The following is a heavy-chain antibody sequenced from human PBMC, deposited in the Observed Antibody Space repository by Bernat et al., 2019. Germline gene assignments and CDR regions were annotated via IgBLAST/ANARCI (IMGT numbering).Heavy chain of an antibody. CDR2: INPNSGGT. Sequence: QVQLVQSGAEVKKPGASVKVSCKASGYTFTGYYMHWVRQAPGQGLEWMGWINPNSGGTNYAQKFQGWVTMTRDTSIITAYMELSRLRSDDTAVYYCARGLPDAYYYDSSGFFDYWGQGTLVTVSS. V-gene: IGHV1-2*04. CDR1: GYTFTGYY. D-gene: IGHD3-22*01. CDR3: ARGLPDAYYYDSSGFFDY. J-gene: IGHJ4*02.